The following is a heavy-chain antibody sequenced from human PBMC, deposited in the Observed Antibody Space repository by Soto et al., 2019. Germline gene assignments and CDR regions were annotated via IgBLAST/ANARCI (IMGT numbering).Heavy chain of an antibody. D-gene: IGHD3-16*01. V-gene: IGHV3-21*01. Sequence: EVQLVESGGGLVKPGGSLRLSCTGSGFPFSAYNINWVRQAPGKGLEWVSSITVGSSHIYQPNSMKGRLTISRDDAKNSVYLQIDGLRDEDTALYYCSRSPEVGVRGAYWGQGTLVTVSS. CDR1: GFPFSAYN. J-gene: IGHJ4*02. CDR3: SRSPEVGVRGAY. CDR2: ITVGSSHI.